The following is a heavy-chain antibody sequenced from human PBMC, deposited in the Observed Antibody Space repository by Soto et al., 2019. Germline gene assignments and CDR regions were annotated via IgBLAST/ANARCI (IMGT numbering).Heavy chain of an antibody. V-gene: IGHV3-66*01. Sequence: GGSLRLSCSASGFTFNSNYMHWVRRAPGKGLEWVSVIYSAGNTYYADSVKGRFTISRDNSKNTVYLQMNSLRAEDTAVYYCAIITFGTYGMDVWGQGTTVTVS. CDR3: AIITFGTYGMDV. CDR2: IYSAGNT. D-gene: IGHD3-10*01. J-gene: IGHJ6*02. CDR1: GFTFNSNY.